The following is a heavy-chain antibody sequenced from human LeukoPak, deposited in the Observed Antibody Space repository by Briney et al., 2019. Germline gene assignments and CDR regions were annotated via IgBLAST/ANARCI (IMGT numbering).Heavy chain of an antibody. V-gene: IGHV3-23*01. CDR2: ISGSGGST. CDR3: ARDVAEGGYSYDNFDY. D-gene: IGHD5-18*01. Sequence: GGTLRLACAASRFTLSSYAMTWVRQAPGKGLEWVSGISGSGGSTYYADSVKGRFTISRDNSKNTLYLQMNSLRAADTALYYCARDVAEGGYSYDNFDYWGQGTLVTVSS. J-gene: IGHJ4*02. CDR1: RFTLSSYA.